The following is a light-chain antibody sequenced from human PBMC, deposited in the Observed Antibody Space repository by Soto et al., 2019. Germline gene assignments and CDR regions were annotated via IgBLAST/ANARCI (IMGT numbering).Light chain of an antibody. CDR1: SSDVGGYNY. Sequence: QSALTQPASVSGSPGQSITISCTGTSSDVGGYNYVSWYQQHPGKAPKLMIYDVSNRPSGVSNRVSGAKSGNTASLTISGLQAEDDADYYCSSYTSSSTSLVFGGGTKLTVL. V-gene: IGLV2-14*01. J-gene: IGLJ2*01. CDR3: SSYTSSSTSLV. CDR2: DVS.